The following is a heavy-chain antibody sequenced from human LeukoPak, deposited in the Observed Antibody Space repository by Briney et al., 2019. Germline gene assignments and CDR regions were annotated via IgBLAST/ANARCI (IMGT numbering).Heavy chain of an antibody. Sequence: SETLSHTCAVYGGSFSGYYWSWIRQPPGKGLEWIGEINHSGSTNYNPSLKSRVTISVDTSKNQFSLKLSSVTAADTAVYYCARGYSNGYSVRKTRYYFDYWGQGTLVTVSS. J-gene: IGHJ4*02. CDR1: GGSFSGYY. CDR3: ARGYSNGYSVRKTRYYFDY. D-gene: IGHD4-4*01. CDR2: INHSGST. V-gene: IGHV4-34*01.